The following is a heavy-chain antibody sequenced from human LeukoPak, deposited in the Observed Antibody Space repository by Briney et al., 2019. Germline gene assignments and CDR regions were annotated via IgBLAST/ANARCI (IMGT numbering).Heavy chain of an antibody. CDR3: ATSSLGYCSGGSCANWFDP. J-gene: IGHJ5*02. CDR2: INHIGST. V-gene: IGHV4-34*01. CDR1: GGSFSGYY. D-gene: IGHD2-15*01. Sequence: SETLSLTCAVYGGSFSGYYWSWIRQPPGKGLEWIGEINHIGSTNHNPSLKSRVTISVDTSKNQFSLKLSSVTAADTAVYYCATSSLGYCSGGSCANWFDPWGQGTLVTVSS.